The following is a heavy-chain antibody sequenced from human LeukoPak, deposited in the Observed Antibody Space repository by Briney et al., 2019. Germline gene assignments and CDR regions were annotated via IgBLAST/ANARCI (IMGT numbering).Heavy chain of an antibody. D-gene: IGHD2-15*01. V-gene: IGHV6-1*01. CDR1: GDSVSSNDVT. CDR2: TYYRSKWNI. CDR3: AREXHGGRLSRFDY. Sequence: SQTLSLTCAISGDSVSSNDVTWNWLRQSPSRGLEWLGRTYYRSKWNIDYAPSVRGRITVDADTSKNQFSLLLYSVTPEDTAVYYCAREXHGGRLSRFDYWGQGTLVTVSS. J-gene: IGHJ4*02.